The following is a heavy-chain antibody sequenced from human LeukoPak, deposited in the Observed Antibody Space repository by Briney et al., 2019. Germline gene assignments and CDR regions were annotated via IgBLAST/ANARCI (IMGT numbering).Heavy chain of an antibody. V-gene: IGHV3-23*01. CDR2: ISGSGGST. Sequence: GGSLRLSCAASGFTFSSYAMSWVRQAPGKGLEWVSAISGSGGSTYYADSVKGRFTISRDNSKNTLYLQMSSLRAEDTAVYYCAKGKQQLVRNWFDPWGQGTLVTVSS. J-gene: IGHJ5*02. CDR3: AKGKQQLVRNWFDP. D-gene: IGHD6-13*01. CDR1: GFTFSSYA.